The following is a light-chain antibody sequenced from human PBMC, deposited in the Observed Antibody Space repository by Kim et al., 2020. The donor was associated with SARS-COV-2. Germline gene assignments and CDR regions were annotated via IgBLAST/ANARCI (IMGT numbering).Light chain of an antibody. CDR1: SLRTYF. CDR2: GKD. Sequence: SSELTQDPTVSVALGQTIRISCQGDSLRTYFAYWYQQKPGQAPILVIYGKDKRPSGIPARFSGSGSGNTASLTITGHQAEDEADYYCASRDSSGNLFVFGSGTKVTVL. J-gene: IGLJ1*01. V-gene: IGLV3-19*01. CDR3: ASRDSSGNLFV.